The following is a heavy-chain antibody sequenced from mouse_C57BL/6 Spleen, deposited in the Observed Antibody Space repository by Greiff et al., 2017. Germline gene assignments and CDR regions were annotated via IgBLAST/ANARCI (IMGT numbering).Heavy chain of an antibody. Sequence: QVQLQQPGAELVRPGTSVKLSCKASGYTFTSSWMHWVKQRPGQGLEWIGVIDPSDSYTNYNQKFKGKATLTVDTSSSTAYMQLSSLTSEDSAVYYCARADYGSSPFDYWGQGTTLTVSS. CDR1: GYTFTSSW. CDR3: ARADYGSSPFDY. CDR2: IDPSDSYT. V-gene: IGHV1-59*01. D-gene: IGHD1-1*01. J-gene: IGHJ2*01.